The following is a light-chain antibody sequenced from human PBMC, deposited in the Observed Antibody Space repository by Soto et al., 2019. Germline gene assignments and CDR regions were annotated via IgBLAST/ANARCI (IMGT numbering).Light chain of an antibody. J-gene: IGKJ5*01. CDR1: QSLLYSTNNKNY. V-gene: IGKV4-1*01. CDR3: QQYYSIPIT. Sequence: DIVMTQSPDSLAVSLGEGATVNCKSSQSLLYSTNNKNYLAWYQQKPGQPPKLLISWAYTRESGVPDRFSGSGSGTDFTLTISRLQAEDVAVYFCQQYYSIPITFGQGTRLEIK. CDR2: WAY.